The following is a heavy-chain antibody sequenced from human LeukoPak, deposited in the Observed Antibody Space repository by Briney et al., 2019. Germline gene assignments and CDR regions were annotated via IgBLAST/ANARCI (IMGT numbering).Heavy chain of an antibody. D-gene: IGHD1-1*01. V-gene: IGHV5-51*04. CDR1: GYSFTSYW. CDR2: IYPGDSDT. J-gene: IGHJ4*02. Sequence: GESLKISCKGSGYSFTSYWIAWVRQMPGKGLEWMGIIYPGDSDTRYSPSFQGPAAISADKHISTAYLQWSSLKASDTAMYYCATDPARDWSYWGQGTLVTVSS. CDR3: ATDPARDWSY.